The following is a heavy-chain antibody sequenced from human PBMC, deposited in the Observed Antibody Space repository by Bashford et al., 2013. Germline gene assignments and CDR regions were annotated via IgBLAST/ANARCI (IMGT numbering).Heavy chain of an antibody. Sequence: WVRQMPGKDLEWVGIINPSDSDTRYIPSFQGQVTISADKSIRTAYLQWSSLKASDTAMYYCARIGVGSGWPFDYWGQGTLVTVSS. J-gene: IGHJ4*02. CDR2: INPSDSDT. V-gene: IGHV5-51*01. D-gene: IGHD6-19*01. CDR3: ARIGVGSGWPFDY.